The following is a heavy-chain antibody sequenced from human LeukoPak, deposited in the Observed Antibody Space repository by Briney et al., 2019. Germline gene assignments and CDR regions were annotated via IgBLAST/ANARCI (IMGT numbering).Heavy chain of an antibody. CDR1: GYTFTTYA. CDR3: ATDSSTWPRIPGY. J-gene: IGHJ4*02. Sequence: ASVKVSCKASGYTFTTYAMHWVRQAPGQRLQWMGWINAGNGNTQYSQNFQDRLTITRDTSASTAYMELSSLRSGDTAVYYCATDSSTWPRIPGYWGQGTLVTVSS. V-gene: IGHV1-3*01. D-gene: IGHD6-13*01. CDR2: INAGNGNT.